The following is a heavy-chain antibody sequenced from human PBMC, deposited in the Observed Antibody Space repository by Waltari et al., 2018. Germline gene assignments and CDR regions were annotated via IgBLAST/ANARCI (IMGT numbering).Heavy chain of an antibody. CDR2: IYSGGST. CDR3: AQANTIFGVRGGGMDV. Sequence: EVQLVETGGGLIQPGGSLRRSCAASGFTVSSNYMSWVRQAPGKGLEWVSVIYSGGSTYYADSVKGRFTISRDNSKNTLYLQMNSLRAEDTAVYYCAQANTIFGVRGGGMDVWGQGTTVTVSS. V-gene: IGHV3-53*02. D-gene: IGHD3-3*01. J-gene: IGHJ6*02. CDR1: GFTVSSNY.